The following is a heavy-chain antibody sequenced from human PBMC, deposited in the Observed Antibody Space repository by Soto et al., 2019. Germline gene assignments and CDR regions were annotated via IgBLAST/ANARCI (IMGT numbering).Heavy chain of an antibody. CDR2: IIPILGIA. V-gene: IGHV1-69*10. CDR3: ARGYYYDSSGYYYLDY. Sequence: ASVKVSCKASGGTFSSYAISWVRQPPGQGLEWMGGIIPILGIANYAQKFQGRVTITADKSTSTAYMELSSLRSEDTAVYYCARGYYYDSSGYYYLDYWGQGTLVTVSS. J-gene: IGHJ4*02. CDR1: GGTFSSYA. D-gene: IGHD3-22*01.